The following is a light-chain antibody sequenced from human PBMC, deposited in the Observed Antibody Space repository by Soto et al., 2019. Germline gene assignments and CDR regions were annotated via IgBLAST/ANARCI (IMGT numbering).Light chain of an antibody. Sequence: QSALTQPRSVSGSPGQSVTISCTGTSSDVGGYNYVSWYQQHPGKAPKLMIYDVSKRPSGVPDRFSGSKSGNTASLTISGLQAEDEADYYCSSYTDSGNYVFGTGTKVTVL. CDR2: DVS. J-gene: IGLJ1*01. V-gene: IGLV2-11*01. CDR1: SSDVGGYNY. CDR3: SSYTDSGNYV.